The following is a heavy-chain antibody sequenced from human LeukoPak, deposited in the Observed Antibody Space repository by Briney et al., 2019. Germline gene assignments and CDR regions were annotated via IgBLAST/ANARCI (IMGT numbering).Heavy chain of an antibody. J-gene: IGHJ4*02. CDR2: ISGSGGST. CDR1: GFTFSSYA. CDR3: AKEPDYGDYFDY. V-gene: IGHV3-23*01. Sequence: GGSLRLSCAASGFTFSSYAMSWVRQAPGKGLGWVSAISGSGGSTYYADSVKGRFTISRDNSKNTPYLQMNSLRAEDTAVYYCAKEPDYGDYFDYWGQGTLVTVSS. D-gene: IGHD4-17*01.